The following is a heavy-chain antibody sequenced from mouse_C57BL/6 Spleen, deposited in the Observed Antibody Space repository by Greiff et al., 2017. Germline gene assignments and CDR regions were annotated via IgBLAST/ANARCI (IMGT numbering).Heavy chain of an antibody. CDR2: INPSTGGT. CDR1: GYSFTGYY. V-gene: IGHV1-42*01. Sequence: EVQLVESGPELVKPGASVKISCKASGYSFTGYYMNWVKQSPEKSLEWIGEINPSTGGTTYNQKFKAKATLTVDKSSSTAYMQLKSLTSEDSAVYYCAREKVLPDYAMDYWGQGTSVTVSS. J-gene: IGHJ4*01. CDR3: AREKVLPDYAMDY.